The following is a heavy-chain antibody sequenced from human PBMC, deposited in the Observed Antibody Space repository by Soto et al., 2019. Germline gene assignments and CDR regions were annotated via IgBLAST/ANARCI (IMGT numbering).Heavy chain of an antibody. D-gene: IGHD2-8*01. CDR1: GGSISSGGYY. J-gene: IGHJ4*02. V-gene: IGHV4-31*03. CDR2: IYYSGST. CDR3: ASICTNGVCYKGEFDY. Sequence: SETLSLTCTVSGGSISSGGYYWSWIRQHPGKGLEWIGYIYYSGSTYYNPSLKSRVTISVDTSKNQFSLKLSSVTAADTAVYYCASICTNGVCYKGEFDYWGQGTLVTVSS.